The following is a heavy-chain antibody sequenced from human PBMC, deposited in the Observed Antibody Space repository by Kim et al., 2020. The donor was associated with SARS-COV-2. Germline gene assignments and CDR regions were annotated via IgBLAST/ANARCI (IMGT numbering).Heavy chain of an antibody. CDR3: TRLEAGDDFWSGSQRAFDN. J-gene: IGHJ3*02. V-gene: IGHV3-73*01. D-gene: IGHD3-3*01. Sequence: GGSLRLSCAASGFTFSGSAMHWVRQASGKGLEWVGRIRSKANSYATAYAALVKGRFTISSDDSKNTAYLQMNSLKTEDTAVYYCTRLEAGDDFWSGSQRAFDNWGQGTLVTDSS. CDR1: GFTFSGSA. CDR2: IRSKANSYAT.